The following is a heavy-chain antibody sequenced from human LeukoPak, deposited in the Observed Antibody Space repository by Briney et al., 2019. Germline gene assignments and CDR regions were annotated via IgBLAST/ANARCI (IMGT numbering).Heavy chain of an antibody. V-gene: IGHV3-66*01. Sequence: GGSLRLSCAASGFTFSSYAMSWVRQAPGMGLEWVSVIYSGGSTYYADSVKGRFTISRDKSKNTLYLQMNSLRAEDTAVYYCARVVYGSLDYWGQGTLVTVSS. CDR3: ARVVYGSLDY. CDR1: GFTFSSYA. CDR2: IYSGGST. J-gene: IGHJ4*02. D-gene: IGHD1-26*01.